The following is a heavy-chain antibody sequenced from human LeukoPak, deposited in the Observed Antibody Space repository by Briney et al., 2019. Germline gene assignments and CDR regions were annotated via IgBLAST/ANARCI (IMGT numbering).Heavy chain of an antibody. V-gene: IGHV1-69*13. Sequence: SVKVSCKASGGTFSSYAISWVRQAPGQGLEWMGGIIPIFGTANYAQKFQGRVTITADESTSTAYMELSSLRSEDTAVYYCARDRLGVWELLRHDAFDIWGQGTMVTVSS. CDR2: IIPIFGTA. D-gene: IGHD1-26*01. CDR1: GGTFSSYA. J-gene: IGHJ3*02. CDR3: ARDRLGVWELLRHDAFDI.